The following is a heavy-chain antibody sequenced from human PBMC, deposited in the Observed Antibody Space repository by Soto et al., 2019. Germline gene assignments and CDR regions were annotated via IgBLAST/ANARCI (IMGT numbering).Heavy chain of an antibody. Sequence: ASVKVSCKASGYTFSTYSLHWVRQAPGQGLEWMGWINGGNGHTRYSQKFKDRVTISRDTPVSTAYMELSGLRSEDTAVYYCARGKGMEEDYYYYGMDVWGQGTTVTVSS. CDR2: INGGNGHT. CDR3: ARGKGMEEDYYYYGMDV. CDR1: GYTFSTYS. V-gene: IGHV1-3*01. J-gene: IGHJ6*02. D-gene: IGHD1-1*01.